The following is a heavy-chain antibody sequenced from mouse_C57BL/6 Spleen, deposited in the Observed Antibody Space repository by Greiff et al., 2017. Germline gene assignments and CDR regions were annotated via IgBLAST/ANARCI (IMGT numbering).Heavy chain of an antibody. CDR2: IHPNSGST. V-gene: IGHV1-64*01. CDR3: ARWPPTVVATDY. D-gene: IGHD1-1*01. J-gene: IGHJ2*01. Sequence: QVQLQQPGAELVKPGASVKLSCKASGYTFTSYWMHWVKQRPGQGLEWIGMIHPNSGSTNYNEKFKSKATLTVDKSSSTAYMQLSSLTSEDSAVXYCARWPPTVVATDYWGQGTTLTVSS. CDR1: GYTFTSYW.